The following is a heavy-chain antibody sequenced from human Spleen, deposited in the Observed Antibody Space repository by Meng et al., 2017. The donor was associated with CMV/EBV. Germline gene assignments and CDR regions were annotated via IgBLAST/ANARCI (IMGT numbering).Heavy chain of an antibody. Sequence: ASVKVSCKASGYTFTSYDINWVRQATGQGLEWMGWMNPNSGNTGYAQKFKGRVTITRNTSIGTAYMGLSSLRSEDRAVYYCARGPEGWGGSYADYWGQGTLVTVSS. D-gene: IGHD1-26*01. CDR3: ARGPEGWGGSYADY. V-gene: IGHV1-8*03. CDR1: GYTFTSYD. CDR2: MNPNSGNT. J-gene: IGHJ4*02.